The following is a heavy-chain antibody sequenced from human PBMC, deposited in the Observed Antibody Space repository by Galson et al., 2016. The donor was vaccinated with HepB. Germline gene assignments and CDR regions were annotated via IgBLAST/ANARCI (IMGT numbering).Heavy chain of an antibody. CDR1: GFTFNNAW. Sequence: SLRLSCAASGFTFNNAWMSWVRQGPGKGLEWVGRIKSKADGGTTDYAGPVKGRFTISRDDSKNTLYLQMNSLRTEDTGVYYCTTNRFPITISEVVIFWFDPWGQGTLVTVSS. CDR3: TTNRFPITISEVVIFWFDP. D-gene: IGHD3-3*01. J-gene: IGHJ5*02. CDR2: IKSKADGGTT. V-gene: IGHV3-15*01.